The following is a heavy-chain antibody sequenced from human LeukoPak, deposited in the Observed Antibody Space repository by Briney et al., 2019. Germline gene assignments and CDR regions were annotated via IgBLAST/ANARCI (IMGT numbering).Heavy chain of an antibody. D-gene: IGHD3-16*01. J-gene: IGHJ4*02. CDR2: IQQDGSDN. CDR3: VGGGRGERPNY. Sequence: GVSVRLSCAASGFTFRDYWMKWVPQAPGRGWEGVANIQQDGSDNEFVDLVRGAFTISRENAKNSLFLQMNSPRVEDTAVYYCVGGGRGERPNYWGQGTLVTVSS. V-gene: IGHV3-7*01. CDR1: GFTFRDYW.